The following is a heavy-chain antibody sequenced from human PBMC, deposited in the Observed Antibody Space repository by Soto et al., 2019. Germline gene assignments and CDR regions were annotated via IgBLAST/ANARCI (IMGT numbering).Heavy chain of an antibody. CDR2: IYRGFST. J-gene: IGHJ3*02. D-gene: IGHD6-6*01. CDR3: ARDRSDSSRDDSFDI. Sequence: EVQLVESGGGLIQPGGSLRLSCAVSGFNVTNTYMSWVRQAPGKGLEWVSVIYRGFSTFYADSVKGRFTVSRDDSKNTVYLQMNSLRAEDTAVYYCARDRSDSSRDDSFDIWGQGTMVTVSS. CDR1: GFNVTNTY. V-gene: IGHV3-53*01.